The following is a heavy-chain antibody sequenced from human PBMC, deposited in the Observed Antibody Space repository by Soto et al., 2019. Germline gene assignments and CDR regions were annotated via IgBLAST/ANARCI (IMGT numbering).Heavy chain of an antibody. Sequence: QVQLVQSGAEVKKPGASVKSSCKASGYTFGSYSIIWVRQAPGQGLEWMGWISAYNGNTNYGQKLQGRVTMTTDTPTNTAYMELRSLRSDDTAVYYCARDDPPVQHWGQGTLVTVSS. CDR2: ISAYNGNT. V-gene: IGHV1-18*01. J-gene: IGHJ1*01. CDR1: GYTFGSYS. CDR3: ARDDPPVQH.